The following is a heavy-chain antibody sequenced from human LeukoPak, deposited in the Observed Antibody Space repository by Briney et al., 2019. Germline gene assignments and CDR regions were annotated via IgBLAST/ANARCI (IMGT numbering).Heavy chain of an antibody. CDR3: ARSGYGGYDLALYYFDY. Sequence: GGSLRLSCAASGFTFSSYEMNWVRQAPGKGLEWVSYISSSGSTIYYADSVKGRFTISRDNAKNSLYLQMNSLRAEDTAVYYCARSGYGGYDLALYYFDYWGQGTLVTVSS. J-gene: IGHJ4*02. D-gene: IGHD5-12*01. CDR1: GFTFSSYE. V-gene: IGHV3-48*03. CDR2: ISSSGSTI.